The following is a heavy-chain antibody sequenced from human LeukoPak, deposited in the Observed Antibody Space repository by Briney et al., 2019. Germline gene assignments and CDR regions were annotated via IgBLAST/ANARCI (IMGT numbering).Heavy chain of an antibody. CDR3: ARVQDFVTTVVIANIWGFDP. J-gene: IGHJ5*02. Sequence: ASVKVSCKASGYTFTSYGISWVRQAPGQGLEWMGWISAYNGNTNYAQKLQGRVTMTTDTSTSTAYMELRSLRSDDTAVYYCARVQDFVTTVVIANIWGFDPWGQGTLVTVSS. V-gene: IGHV1-18*01. CDR2: ISAYNGNT. D-gene: IGHD4-23*01. CDR1: GYTFTSYG.